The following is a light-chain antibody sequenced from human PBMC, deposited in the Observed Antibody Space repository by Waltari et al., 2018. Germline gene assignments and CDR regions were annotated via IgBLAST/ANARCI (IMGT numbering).Light chain of an antibody. CDR1: TSDAAGHDY. CDR2: EVS. J-gene: IGLJ1*01. Sequence: QSALTQPASVSGSPGQPIPISCTGTTSDAAGHDYVPWSQQYPGKAPKLIIFEVSNRPSGVSNRFSGSKSGNTASLTISGLQAEDEADYYCNSYITSSALYVFGTGTKVFVL. V-gene: IGLV2-14*01. CDR3: NSYITSSALYV.